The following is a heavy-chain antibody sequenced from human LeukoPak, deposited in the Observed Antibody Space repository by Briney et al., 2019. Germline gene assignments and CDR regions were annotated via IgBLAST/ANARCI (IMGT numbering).Heavy chain of an antibody. V-gene: IGHV3-30-3*01. CDR1: GFTFSSYA. CDR2: ISYDGSNK. J-gene: IGHJ4*02. Sequence: GGSLRLPCAASGFTFSSYAVHWVRQAPGKGLEWVAVISYDGSNKYYADSVKGRFTISRDNTKNTLYLQMNSLRAEDTAVYYCARALYCSSSSCPFGIDYWGQGTLVTVSS. D-gene: IGHD2-2*01. CDR3: ARALYCSSSSCPFGIDY.